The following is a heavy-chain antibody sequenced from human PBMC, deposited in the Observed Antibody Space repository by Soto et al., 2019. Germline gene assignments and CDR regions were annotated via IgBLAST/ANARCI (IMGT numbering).Heavy chain of an antibody. D-gene: IGHD3-22*01. CDR3: ARGTITMIVVVITSDYYYGMDV. Sequence: ASVKVSCKASGYTFTGYYMHWVRQAPGQGLEWMGWINPNSGGTNYAQKFQGRVTMTRDTSISTAYMELSRLRSDDTAVYYCARGTITMIVVVITSDYYYGMDVWGQGTTVTVSS. CDR2: INPNSGGT. V-gene: IGHV1-2*02. J-gene: IGHJ6*02. CDR1: GYTFTGYY.